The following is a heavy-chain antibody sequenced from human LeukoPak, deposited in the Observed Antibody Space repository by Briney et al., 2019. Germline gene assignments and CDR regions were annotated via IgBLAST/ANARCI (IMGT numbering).Heavy chain of an antibody. CDR1: GFTFSSYS. Sequence: PGRSLRLSCAASGFTFSSYSMNWVRQAPGKGLEWVSSISSSSSYIYYADSVKGRFTISRDNAKNSLYLQMNSLRAEDTAVYYCARALLGYCSGGSCYANHWGQGTLVTVPS. CDR2: ISSSSSYI. CDR3: ARALLGYCSGGSCYANH. D-gene: IGHD2-15*01. V-gene: IGHV3-21*01. J-gene: IGHJ5*02.